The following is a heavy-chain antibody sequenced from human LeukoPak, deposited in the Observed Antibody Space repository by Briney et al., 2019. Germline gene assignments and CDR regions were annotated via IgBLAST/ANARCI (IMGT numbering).Heavy chain of an antibody. CDR1: GYTFTSHG. D-gene: IGHD6-6*01. CDR3: ARGWSSSPVFDY. V-gene: IGHV1-18*04. CDR2: ISGYNGNT. Sequence: ASVKVSCKASGYTFTSHGISWVRQAPGQGLEWMGWISGYNGNTNYAQKFQDRVTMTTDTSTTIVYMELRSLRSDDTAVYYCARGWSSSPVFDYWGQGTLVTVSS. J-gene: IGHJ4*02.